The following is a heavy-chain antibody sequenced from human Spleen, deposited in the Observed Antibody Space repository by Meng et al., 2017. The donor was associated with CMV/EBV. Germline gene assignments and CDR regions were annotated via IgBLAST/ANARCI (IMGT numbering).Heavy chain of an antibody. D-gene: IGHD2-2*01. CDR1: GGTFSDYT. Sequence: SVKVSCKASGGTFSDYTISWVRQAPGQGLEWMGGIIPILGIPNYAQKFQGRVTITADKSTSTAYMELSSLRSGDTAVYYCARGQYQLLKYFYYGMDVWGQGTTVTVSS. V-gene: IGHV1-69*10. J-gene: IGHJ6*02. CDR3: ARGQYQLLKYFYYGMDV. CDR2: IIPILGIP.